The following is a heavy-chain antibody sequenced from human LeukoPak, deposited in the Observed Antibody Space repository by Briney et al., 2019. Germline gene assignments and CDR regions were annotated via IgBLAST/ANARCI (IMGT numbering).Heavy chain of an antibody. CDR1: GFTISNNY. Sequence: GGSLRLSCAASGFTISNNYMSWVRQAPGKGLEWVAVIKKDGSKNYYVDSVKGRFTISRDTNKNSLDLQINSRADKATAEYYCARDGAYSSGRYNWFDPWGQGTLVTVSS. CDR2: IKKDGSKN. V-gene: IGHV3-7*01. CDR3: ARDGAYSSGRYNWFDP. J-gene: IGHJ5*02. D-gene: IGHD6-25*01.